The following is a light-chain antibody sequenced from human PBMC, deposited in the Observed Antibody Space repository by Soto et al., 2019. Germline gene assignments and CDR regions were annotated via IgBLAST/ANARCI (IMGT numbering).Light chain of an antibody. CDR3: NSYTSISTV. CDR1: SSDVGGYNY. J-gene: IGLJ2*01. CDR2: EVS. Sequence: QSALTQPASVSGSPGQSITISCTGTSSDVGGYNYVSWYQQHPGKAPKLMIYEVSNRPSGVSNRFSGSKSGNTASLTISGLQAEDEADYYCNSYTSISTVFGGGTKLTVL. V-gene: IGLV2-14*01.